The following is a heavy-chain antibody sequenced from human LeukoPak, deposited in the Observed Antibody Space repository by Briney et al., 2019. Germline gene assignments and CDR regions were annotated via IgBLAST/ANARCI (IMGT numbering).Heavy chain of an antibody. Sequence: ASVKVSCKASGCTFSGYSISWVRQAPGQGLEWMGRFVPIVGITNYAQKFQGRVTITEDTSTSTAYMELSSLRSEDTAVYYCAKPLVQWYSSSSLINYYFYYMGVWGKGPA. CDR2: FVPIVGIT. J-gene: IGHJ6*03. CDR1: GCTFSGYS. D-gene: IGHD6-6*01. CDR3: AKPLVQWYSSSSLINYYFYYMGV. V-gene: IGHV1-69*02.